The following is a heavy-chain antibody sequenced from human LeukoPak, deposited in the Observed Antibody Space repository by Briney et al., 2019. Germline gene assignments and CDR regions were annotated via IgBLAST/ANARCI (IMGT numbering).Heavy chain of an antibody. CDR3: ARDDEMAGTAYYFDY. V-gene: IGHV3-48*03. CDR2: ISSSGSTI. Sequence: GGSLRLSCAASGFTFSSYEMNWVRQAPGKGLEWVSYISSSGSTIYYADSVKGRFTISRDNGKNSLYLQLNSLRAEVTAVYYCARDDEMAGTAYYFDYWGQGTLVTVSS. CDR1: GFTFSSYE. D-gene: IGHD6-19*01. J-gene: IGHJ4*02.